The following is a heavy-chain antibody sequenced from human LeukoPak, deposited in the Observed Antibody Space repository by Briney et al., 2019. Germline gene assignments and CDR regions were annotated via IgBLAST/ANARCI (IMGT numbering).Heavy chain of an antibody. D-gene: IGHD6-19*01. Sequence: SETLSLTCTVSGGSISSYYWSWIRQPPGKGLEWIGYIYYSGSTNYNPSLKSRVTISVDTSKNQFSLQLNSVTPEDTAVYYCARDLSGSSGWYLYFDYWGQGTLVTVSS. J-gene: IGHJ4*02. CDR1: GGSISSYY. V-gene: IGHV4-59*12. CDR3: ARDLSGSSGWYLYFDY. CDR2: IYYSGST.